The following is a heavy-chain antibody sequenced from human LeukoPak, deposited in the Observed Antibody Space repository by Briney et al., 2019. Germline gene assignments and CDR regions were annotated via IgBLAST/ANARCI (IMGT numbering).Heavy chain of an antibody. Sequence: GGSLRLSCAASGFTFSNAWMSWVRQAPGKGLEWVGRIKSKTDGGTTDYAAPVKGRFTISRDDSKNTLYLQMNSLKTEDTAVYYCTTTYGSGSYDGRAYYYYGMDVWGKGTTVTVSS. CDR1: GFTFSNAW. J-gene: IGHJ6*04. V-gene: IGHV3-15*01. D-gene: IGHD3-10*01. CDR2: IKSKTDGGTT. CDR3: TTTYGSGSYDGRAYYYYGMDV.